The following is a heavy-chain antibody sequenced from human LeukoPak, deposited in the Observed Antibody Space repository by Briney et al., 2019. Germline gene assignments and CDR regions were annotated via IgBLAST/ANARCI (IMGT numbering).Heavy chain of an antibody. CDR1: GLTFGSYG. CDR2: IWNHGGKT. Sequence: AGMSLRLSCTASGLTFGSYGMNWVRQPPGKGLEWVGIIWNHGGKTTYADSVKGRFTISRDNSKNTLSLQMDSLRAEDTAVYYCTRWALGRARKGDALDIWGQGTMVIVSS. D-gene: IGHD6-6*01. CDR3: TRWALGRARKGDALDI. J-gene: IGHJ3*02. V-gene: IGHV3-33*03.